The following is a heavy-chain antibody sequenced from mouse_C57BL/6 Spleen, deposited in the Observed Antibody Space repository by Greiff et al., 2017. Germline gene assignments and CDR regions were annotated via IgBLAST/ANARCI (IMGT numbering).Heavy chain of an antibody. CDR3: ARYGPVVDYYCDY. CDR2: IDPSDSET. CDR1: GYTFTSYW. D-gene: IGHD1-1*01. J-gene: IGHJ2*01. Sequence: QVQLQQSGAELVRPGSSVKLSCKASGYTFTSYWMHWVKQRPIQGLEWIGNIDPSDSETHYNQQFKDKDTLTVGKSSSTAYMQLSSLTSEDSAVYYCARYGPVVDYYCDYWGQGTTLTVSS. V-gene: IGHV1-52*01.